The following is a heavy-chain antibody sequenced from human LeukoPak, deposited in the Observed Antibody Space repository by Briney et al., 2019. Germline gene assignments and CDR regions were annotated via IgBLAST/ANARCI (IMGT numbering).Heavy chain of an antibody. CDR2: ISSSSTYI. V-gene: IGHV3-21*01. CDR1: GFTFSSYS. D-gene: IGHD2-2*02. J-gene: IGHJ3*02. Sequence: GGSLRLSCAASGFTFSSYSMNWVRQAPGKGLEWVSSISSSSTYIYYADSLKGRFTISRDNAKNSLSLQMNSLRAEDTAVYYCARDTHCSSTSCYNTFDIWGQGTMVTVSS. CDR3: ARDTHCSSTSCYNTFDI.